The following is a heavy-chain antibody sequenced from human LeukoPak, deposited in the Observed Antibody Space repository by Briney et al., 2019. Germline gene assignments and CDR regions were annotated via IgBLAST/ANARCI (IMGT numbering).Heavy chain of an antibody. J-gene: IGHJ3*02. CDR3: AKESPSVAFDI. Sequence: GGSLRLSCAASGFTFSSYGMHWVRQAPGKGLEWVAVISYDGSNKYYADSVKGRFTISRDNSKNTLYLQMNSLSAENTAVYYCAKESPSVAFDIWGQGTMVTVSS. CDR1: GFTFSSYG. CDR2: ISYDGSNK. V-gene: IGHV3-30*18.